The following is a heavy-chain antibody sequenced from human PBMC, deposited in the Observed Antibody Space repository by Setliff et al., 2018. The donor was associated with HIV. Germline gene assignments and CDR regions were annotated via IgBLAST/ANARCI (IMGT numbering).Heavy chain of an antibody. CDR2: ISGSGGSP. J-gene: IGHJ3*02. CDR1: GLTFSSYA. Sequence: GGSLRLSCAASGLTFSSYAMSWVRQAPGKGLEWVSSISGSGGSPYYADSVKGRFTISRDNSKNTLYLQMNSLRAEDTAVYYCAKDRVGGSYDAFDMWGQGTLVTVSS. D-gene: IGHD1-26*01. V-gene: IGHV3-23*01. CDR3: AKDRVGGSYDAFDM.